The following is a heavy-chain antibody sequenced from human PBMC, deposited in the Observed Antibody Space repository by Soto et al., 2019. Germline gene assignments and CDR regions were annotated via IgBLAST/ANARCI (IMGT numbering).Heavy chain of an antibody. CDR3: RTQWLD. J-gene: IGHJ4*02. V-gene: IGHV3-15*01. D-gene: IGHD6-19*01. CDR2: IKKKTDGGTA. CDR1: GFSFSNAW. Sequence: GGSLRLSCAASGFSFSNAWMSWVRQAPGKGLEWLGHIKKKTDGGTADYAAPVKGRFTISRDDSKNTLYLQMNSLRTDGTAVYYCRTQWLDWGQGTLVTVSS.